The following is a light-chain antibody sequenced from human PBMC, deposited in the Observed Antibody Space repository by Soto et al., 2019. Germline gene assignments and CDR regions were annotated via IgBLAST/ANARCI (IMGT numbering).Light chain of an antibody. CDR3: QQYGSSRT. CDR2: GAS. V-gene: IGKV3-20*01. J-gene: IGKJ1*01. Sequence: EVVLTQSPGTLSLSPGERATLSCMASHSVSSSYLACYQQKPGQAPRLLIYGASSRATGIPDRFSGSGSGTDFTLTISRLEPEDFAVYYCQQYGSSRTFGQATKV. CDR1: HSVSSSY.